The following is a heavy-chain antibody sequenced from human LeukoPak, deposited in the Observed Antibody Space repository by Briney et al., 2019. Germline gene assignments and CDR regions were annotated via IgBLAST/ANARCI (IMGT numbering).Heavy chain of an antibody. CDR1: GFTFSSYS. Sequence: GGSLRLSCAASGFTFSSYSMNWVRQAPGKGLEWVSSISSSSLYIYYADSVKGRFTISRDNAKNSLYLQMNSLRAEDTAVYYCARDRGAYDFWSGYNYYFDYWGQGTLVTVSS. CDR3: ARDRGAYDFWSGYNYYFDY. D-gene: IGHD3-3*01. J-gene: IGHJ4*02. CDR2: ISSSSLYI. V-gene: IGHV3-21*04.